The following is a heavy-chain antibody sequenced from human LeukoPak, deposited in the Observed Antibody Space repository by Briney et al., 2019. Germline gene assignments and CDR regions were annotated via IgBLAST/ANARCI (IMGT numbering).Heavy chain of an antibody. Sequence: PGGSLRLSCVPSGFTFSSYWMHWVRQAPGEGLEWVSRIDFETDTTTYAGSVKGRFTISTDNTKNTLYLQMDSLRDEDAAVYYCVRAGSGFDYWGQGTLVTVTS. D-gene: IGHD2-15*01. CDR2: IDFETDTT. CDR1: GFTFSSYW. J-gene: IGHJ4*02. CDR3: VRAGSGFDY. V-gene: IGHV3-74*01.